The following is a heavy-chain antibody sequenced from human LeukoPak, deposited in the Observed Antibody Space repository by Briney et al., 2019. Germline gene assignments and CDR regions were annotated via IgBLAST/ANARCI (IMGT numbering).Heavy chain of an antibody. Sequence: ASVKVSCKASGYTFTNYGISWVRQAPGQGLEGMGWISAYNANTNYAQRLQGRVTMTTDTSTSTAYMELRSLRSDDTAVYFCARDYYSGSYYGDYWGQGTLVTVSS. CDR3: ARDYYSGSYYGDY. CDR2: ISAYNANT. D-gene: IGHD1-26*01. J-gene: IGHJ4*02. CDR1: GYTFTNYG. V-gene: IGHV1-18*01.